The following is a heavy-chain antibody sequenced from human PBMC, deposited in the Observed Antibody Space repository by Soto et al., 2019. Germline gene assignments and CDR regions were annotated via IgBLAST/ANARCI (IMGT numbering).Heavy chain of an antibody. CDR3: ARDKGMGYSYGFDS. V-gene: IGHV3-33*01. Sequence: QVQLVESGGGVVQPGRSLRLSCAASGFTFSSYGIHWVRQAPGKGLEWVAVIWYDGGNKYYADSVKGRFTISRDNSKNTLHLQMNSLRAEDTAVYYCARDKGMGYSYGFDSWGPGTLVTVSS. D-gene: IGHD5-18*01. J-gene: IGHJ4*02. CDR1: GFTFSSYG. CDR2: IWYDGGNK.